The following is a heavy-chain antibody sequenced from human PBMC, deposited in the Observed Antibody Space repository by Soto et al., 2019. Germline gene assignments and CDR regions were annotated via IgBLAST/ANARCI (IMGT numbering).Heavy chain of an antibody. D-gene: IGHD6-13*01. CDR2: IRSKANSYAT. CDR1: GFTFSGSA. Sequence: GGSLRLSCAASGFTFSGSAMHWVRQASGKGLEWVGRIRSKANSYATAYAASVKGRFTISRDDSKNTAYLQMNSLKTEDTAVYYCTRPDSSSWYYYYGMDVWGQGTTVTVSS. V-gene: IGHV3-73*01. CDR3: TRPDSSSWYYYYGMDV. J-gene: IGHJ6*02.